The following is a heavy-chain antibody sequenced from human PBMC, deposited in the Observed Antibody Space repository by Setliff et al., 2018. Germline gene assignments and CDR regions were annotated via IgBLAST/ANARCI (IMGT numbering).Heavy chain of an antibody. Sequence: PGGSLRLSCAASGLTFNSYAMSWVRQAPGKGLEWVSSVSVSGDNTYYTDSVKGRFTTSRDNSKNTLSLQRSSLRTEDTAIYFCAGQGPIFGSGLIPGFDQWGQGTMVTVSS. V-gene: IGHV3-23*01. CDR2: VSVSGDNT. CDR1: GLTFNSYA. J-gene: IGHJ4*02. D-gene: IGHD3-3*01. CDR3: AGQGPIFGSGLIPGFDQ.